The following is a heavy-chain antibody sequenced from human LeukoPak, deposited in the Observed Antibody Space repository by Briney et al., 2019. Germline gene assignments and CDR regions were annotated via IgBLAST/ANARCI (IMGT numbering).Heavy chain of an antibody. Sequence: GESLRLSCAASGFTFSAYWMTWVRQAPGKGLEWLANINEGANVKFYVDSVKGRFIISRDSTKNSLYLQMNSLRVEDTGVYYCARDVYYGSGSPRLDYWGQGTLVTVSS. V-gene: IGHV3-7*01. D-gene: IGHD3-10*01. CDR2: INEGANVK. CDR3: ARDVYYGSGSPRLDY. J-gene: IGHJ4*02. CDR1: GFTFSAYW.